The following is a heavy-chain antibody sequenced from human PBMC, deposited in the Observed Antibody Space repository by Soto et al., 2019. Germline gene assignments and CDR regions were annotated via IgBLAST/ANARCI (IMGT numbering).Heavy chain of an antibody. CDR1: GYMFTYYQ. D-gene: IGHD5-18*01. J-gene: IGHJ4*02. CDR3: ARVTYSSGLLFYLDY. CDR2: INPNGGDT. Sequence: ASVKVSCKASGYMFTYYQVHWVRQAPGQGLEWMGIINPNGGDTRYAQKFQGRVTMTRDTSTSTVYMEVSSLRSEDTALYYCARVTYSSGLLFYLDYWGQGTMVTVSS. V-gene: IGHV1-46*01.